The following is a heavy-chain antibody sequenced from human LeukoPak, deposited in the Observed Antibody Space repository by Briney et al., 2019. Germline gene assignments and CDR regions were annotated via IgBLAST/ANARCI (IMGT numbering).Heavy chain of an antibody. CDR1: GYSFTNYW. Sequence: GESLQISCKGFGYSFTNYWIGWGRPMPGKGLEWMGIIYPGDSDTRYSPSFQGQVTISADKSINTAYLQWSSLKGSDTAMYYCARRGGSSEEYYDWGQGTLVTVFS. J-gene: IGHJ4*02. D-gene: IGHD1-26*01. CDR2: IYPGDSDT. V-gene: IGHV5-51*01. CDR3: ARRGGSSEEYYD.